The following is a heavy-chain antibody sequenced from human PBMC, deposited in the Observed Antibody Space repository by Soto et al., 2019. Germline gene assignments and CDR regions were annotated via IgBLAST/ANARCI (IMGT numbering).Heavy chain of an antibody. Sequence: PGGSQRLSCAASGFTFRSYGRHWVRQAPGKGLEWVAVIWYDGSNKYYADSVKGRFTISRDNSKNTLYLQMNSLRAEDTAVYYCVLWPPYYFDYWGQGTLVTVSS. V-gene: IGHV3-33*01. CDR3: VLWPPYYFDY. J-gene: IGHJ4*02. D-gene: IGHD3-10*01. CDR1: GFTFRSYG. CDR2: IWYDGSNK.